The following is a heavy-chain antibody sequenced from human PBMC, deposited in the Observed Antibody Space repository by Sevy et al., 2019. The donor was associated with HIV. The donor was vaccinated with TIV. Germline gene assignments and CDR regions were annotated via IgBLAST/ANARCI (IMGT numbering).Heavy chain of an antibody. V-gene: IGHV4-34*01. D-gene: IGHD2-2*01. CDR1: GGSFSGYY. Sequence: SETLSLTCAVYGGSFSGYYWNWIRQTPGKGLEWIGEINHSGSNNYNPALKSGVTISVDTSKNQFSLRLNSVTAADTAVYYCARAPPVVVVPGAPSWFDPWGQGTLVTVSS. CDR2: INHSGSN. J-gene: IGHJ5*02. CDR3: ARAPPVVVVPGAPSWFDP.